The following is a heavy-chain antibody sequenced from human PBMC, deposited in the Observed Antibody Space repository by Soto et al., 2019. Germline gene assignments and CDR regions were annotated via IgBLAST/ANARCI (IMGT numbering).Heavy chain of an antibody. Sequence: GESLKISCKGSGHSFTSYWIGWVRQMPGKGLEWMGIIYPGDSDTRYSPSFQGQVTISADKSISTAYLQWSSLKASDTAMYYCARIDYGDYYYYGMDVWGQGTTVTVSS. CDR2: IYPGDSDT. V-gene: IGHV5-51*01. CDR1: GHSFTSYW. J-gene: IGHJ6*02. CDR3: ARIDYGDYYYYGMDV. D-gene: IGHD4-17*01.